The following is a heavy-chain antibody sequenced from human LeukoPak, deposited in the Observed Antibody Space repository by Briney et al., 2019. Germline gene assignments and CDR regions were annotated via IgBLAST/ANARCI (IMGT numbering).Heavy chain of an antibody. CDR3: ARDYYDSSGYYYAEYFQH. CDR2: ISGSGSST. D-gene: IGHD3-22*01. J-gene: IGHJ1*01. CDR1: GFTFSSHW. Sequence: GGSLRLSCAASGFTFSSHWMTWVRQAPGKGLEWVSTISGSGSSTYYVDSVKGRFTISRDNSKNTLYLQMNSLRAEDTAVYYCARDYYDSSGYYYAEYFQHWGQGTLVTVSS. V-gene: IGHV3-23*01.